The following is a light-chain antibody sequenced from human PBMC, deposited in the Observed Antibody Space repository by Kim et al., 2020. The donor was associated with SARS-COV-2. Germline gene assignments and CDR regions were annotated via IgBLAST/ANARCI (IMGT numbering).Light chain of an antibody. CDR2: GAS. J-gene: IGKJ1*01. CDR3: QKYNTAPWT. CDR1: QDITTS. Sequence: ASVGDRVTLTCRASQDITTSLAWYQQKPGTVPKLLIYGASTLQSGVPSRFSGSGSGTEFTLTIGSLQTEDVATYYCQKYNTAPWTFGPGTKVDIK. V-gene: IGKV1-27*01.